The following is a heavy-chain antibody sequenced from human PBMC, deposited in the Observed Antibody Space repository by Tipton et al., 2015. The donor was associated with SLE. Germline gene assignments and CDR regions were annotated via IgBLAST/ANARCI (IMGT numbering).Heavy chain of an antibody. CDR3: TRDPSGWYGSGDAFDI. V-gene: IGHV3-49*03. CDR2: IRSKAYGGTT. J-gene: IGHJ3*02. CDR1: GGSFSGYY. D-gene: IGHD3-10*01. Sequence: LSLTCAVYGGSFSGYYWSWFRQAPGKGLEWVGFIRSKAYGGTTEYAASVKGRFTISRDDSKSIAYLQMNSLKTEDTAVYYCTRDPSGWYGSGDAFDIWGQGTMVTVSS.